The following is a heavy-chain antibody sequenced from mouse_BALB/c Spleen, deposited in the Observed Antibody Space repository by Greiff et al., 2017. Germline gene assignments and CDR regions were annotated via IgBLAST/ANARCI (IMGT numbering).Heavy chain of an antibody. D-gene: IGHD1-1*01. V-gene: IGHV1-54*01. J-gene: IGHJ2*01. Sequence: QVHVKQSGAELVRPGTSVKVSCKASGYAFTNYLIEWVKQRPGQGLEWIGVINPGSGGTNYNEKFKGKATLTADKSSSTAYMQLSSLTSDDSAVYFCARRIYYGSSYFDYWGQGTTLTVSS. CDR2: INPGSGGT. CDR1: GYAFTNYL. CDR3: ARRIYYGSSYFDY.